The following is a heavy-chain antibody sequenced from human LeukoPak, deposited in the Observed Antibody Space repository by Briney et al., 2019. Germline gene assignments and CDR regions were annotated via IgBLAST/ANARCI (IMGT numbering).Heavy chain of an antibody. J-gene: IGHJ4*02. V-gene: IGHV4-59*01. CDR2: IYYSGTT. CDR3: ARVRQYCTNGVCFYTRFDY. D-gene: IGHD2-8*01. Sequence: PSETLSLTCTVSGGSISSYYWSWIRQPAGKGLEWIGSIYYSGTTNYNPSLKSRVTISVDTSKNQFSLKLSSVTAADTAVYYCARVRQYCTNGVCFYTRFDYWGQGTLVTVSS. CDR1: GGSISSYY.